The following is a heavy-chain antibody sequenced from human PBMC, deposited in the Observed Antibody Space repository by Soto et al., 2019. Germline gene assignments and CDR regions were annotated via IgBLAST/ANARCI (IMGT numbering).Heavy chain of an antibody. CDR3: ARHLYSGDSSGYYGY. V-gene: IGHV4-34*01. CDR2: INHSGST. J-gene: IGHJ4*02. Sequence: SETLSLTCAVYGGSFSGYYWSWIRQPPGKGLEWIGEINHSGSTNYNPSLKSRVTISVDSSKNQFSLKLSSVTAADTAVYYCARHLYSGDSSGYYGYRGQGALVTVSS. D-gene: IGHD6-19*01. CDR1: GGSFSGYY.